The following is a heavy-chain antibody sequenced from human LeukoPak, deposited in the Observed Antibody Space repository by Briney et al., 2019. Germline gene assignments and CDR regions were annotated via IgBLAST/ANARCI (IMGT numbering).Heavy chain of an antibody. Sequence: PSETLSLTCTVSGGPISSGGYYWSWIRQPAGKGLEWIGRLYINGNTKYNPSLKSRVTISADASKNQVSLNLSSVTAADTAVYYCARCQAMAAVRGYFYYMDVWGKGTTVIVSS. D-gene: IGHD6-19*01. CDR1: GGPISSGGYY. CDR3: ARCQAMAAVRGYFYYMDV. J-gene: IGHJ6*03. CDR2: LYINGNT. V-gene: IGHV4-61*02.